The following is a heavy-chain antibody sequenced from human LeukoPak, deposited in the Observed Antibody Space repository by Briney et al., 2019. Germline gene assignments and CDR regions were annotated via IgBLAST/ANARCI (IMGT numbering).Heavy chain of an antibody. Sequence: PSETLSLTCAVYGGSFSGYYWSWIRQPPGKGLEWIGEINHSGSTNYNPSLKSRVTISVDTSKNQFSLKLSSVTAADTAVYYCARDIPMVRGVITWFDPWGQGTLVTVSS. CDR2: INHSGST. CDR1: GGSFSGYY. D-gene: IGHD3-10*01. CDR3: ARDIPMVRGVITWFDP. J-gene: IGHJ5*02. V-gene: IGHV4-34*01.